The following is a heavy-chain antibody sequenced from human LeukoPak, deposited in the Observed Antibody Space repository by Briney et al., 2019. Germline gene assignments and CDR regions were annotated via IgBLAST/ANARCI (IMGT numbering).Heavy chain of an antibody. J-gene: IGHJ4*02. CDR1: GYTFTSYG. CDR2: ISAYNGST. D-gene: IGHD3-22*01. V-gene: IGHV1-18*01. Sequence: ASVKVSCKASGYTFTSYGISWVRQAPGQGLEWMGWISAYNGSTNYAQKLQGRVTMTTDTSTSTAYMELRSLRSDDTAVYYCARGRLYDSSGYLDYWGQGTLVTVSS. CDR3: ARGRLYDSSGYLDY.